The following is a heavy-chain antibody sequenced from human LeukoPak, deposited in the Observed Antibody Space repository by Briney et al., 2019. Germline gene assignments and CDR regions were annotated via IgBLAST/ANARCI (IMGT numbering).Heavy chain of an antibody. CDR1: GFTFSSYS. D-gene: IGHD4-17*01. CDR2: ISSSSSTI. J-gene: IGHJ3*02. V-gene: IGHV3-48*04. CDR3: ARALYGTDDAFDI. Sequence: PGGSLRLSCAASGFTFSSYSMNWVRQAPGKGLEWVSYISSSSSTIYYADSVKGRFTISRDNAKNSLYLQMNSLRAEDTAVYYCARALYGTDDAFDIWGQGTMVTVSS.